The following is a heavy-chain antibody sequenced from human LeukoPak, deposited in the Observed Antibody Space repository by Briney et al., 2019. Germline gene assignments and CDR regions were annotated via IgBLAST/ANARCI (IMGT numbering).Heavy chain of an antibody. CDR1: AYTFSNYG. Sequence: ASVKVSCKTSAYTFSNYGFNWVRQAPGQGLEWMGWISAYNGNTKYAQRFQGRFTMTTDTSTSTAYMELRSLTSDDPAVYYCARDLDGSGSYYTDYWGQGTLVTVSS. J-gene: IGHJ4*02. CDR2: ISAYNGNT. CDR3: ARDLDGSGSYYTDY. V-gene: IGHV1-18*01. D-gene: IGHD3-10*01.